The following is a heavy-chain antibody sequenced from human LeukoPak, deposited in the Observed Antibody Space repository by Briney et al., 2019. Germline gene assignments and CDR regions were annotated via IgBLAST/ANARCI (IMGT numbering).Heavy chain of an antibody. V-gene: IGHV3-64D*06. CDR2: ISRNGDNT. Sequence: PGGSLRLSCSVSGFTLSTYVMHWVRQAPGKGLEYVSAISRNGDNTYYADSVKGRFTISRDNSKNTLYLQMSSLRADDTAVYYCVRGTGYWGQGTLVTVSS. CDR1: GFTLSTYV. J-gene: IGHJ4*02. CDR3: VRGTGY.